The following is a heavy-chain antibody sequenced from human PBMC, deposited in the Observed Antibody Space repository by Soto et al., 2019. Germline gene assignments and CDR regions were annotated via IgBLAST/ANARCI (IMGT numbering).Heavy chain of an antibody. V-gene: IGHV4-34*01. Sequence: QVQLQQWGAGLLKPSETLSLTCAVYGGSFSGYYWSWIRQPPGKGLEWIGEINHSGSTNYNPSLKSRVTISVDTSKNQFSLKLSSVTAADTAVYYCARMGSYRSSSSFDYWGQGTLVTVSS. CDR2: INHSGST. D-gene: IGHD6-13*01. J-gene: IGHJ4*02. CDR3: ARMGSYRSSSSFDY. CDR1: GGSFSGYY.